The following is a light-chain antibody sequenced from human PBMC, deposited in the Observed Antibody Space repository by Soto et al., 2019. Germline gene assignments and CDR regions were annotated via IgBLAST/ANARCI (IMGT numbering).Light chain of an antibody. Sequence: ALTQPASVSGSPGQSVTISCTGPRSDIGDSNFISWYQHSPGKAPRLLIYEVNNRPPGVSRRFSGSKAGNTASLTISGLLDDDEADYFCASFRSGTILVFGSGTKVTVL. J-gene: IGLJ1*01. CDR1: RSDIGDSNF. CDR2: EVN. CDR3: ASFRSGTILV. V-gene: IGLV2-14*01.